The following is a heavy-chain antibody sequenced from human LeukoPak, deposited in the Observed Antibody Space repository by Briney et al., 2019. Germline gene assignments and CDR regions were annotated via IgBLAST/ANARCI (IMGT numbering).Heavy chain of an antibody. J-gene: IGHJ4*02. V-gene: IGHV4-4*07. D-gene: IGHD2-8*02. CDR2: IYTSGNI. Sequence: SETLSLTCTVSGGSFSSYYYNWIRQPAGKGLEWIGRIYTSGNINYNPSLKSRVTMSVDTSKNQFSLKLISVTAADTPVYYCARGYWYGDYWGQGTLVTVSS. CDR3: ARGYWYGDY. CDR1: GGSFSSYY.